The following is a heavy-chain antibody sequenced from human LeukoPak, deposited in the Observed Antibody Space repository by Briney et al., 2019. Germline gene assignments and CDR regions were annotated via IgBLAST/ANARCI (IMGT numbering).Heavy chain of an antibody. D-gene: IGHD4-23*01. J-gene: IGHJ5*02. CDR3: ARDPDYGGNSDWFDP. Sequence: PGGSLRLSCAASGFTFSSYEMNWVRQAPGKGLEWVSYISSSGSTIYYADSVKGRFTISRDNAKNSLYLQMNSLRAEDTAVYYCARDPDYGGNSDWFDPWGQGTLVTVSS. V-gene: IGHV3-48*03. CDR2: ISSSGSTI. CDR1: GFTFSSYE.